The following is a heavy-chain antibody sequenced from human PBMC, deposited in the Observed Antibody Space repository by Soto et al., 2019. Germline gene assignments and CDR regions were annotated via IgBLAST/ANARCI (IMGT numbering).Heavy chain of an antibody. CDR1: GYTFTGYF. V-gene: IGHV1-2*02. D-gene: IGHD1-26*01. CDR3: GRGRSGQIVVFY. CDR2: INPYSGGA. J-gene: IGHJ4*02. Sequence: ASVKVSCKASGYTFTGYFMHWVRQAPGQGLEWMGWINPYSGGADYAQSFQGRVTMTMDMSITTVYMELNNLSPDDTAVYYCGRGRSGQIVVFYWGQGTPVTVSS.